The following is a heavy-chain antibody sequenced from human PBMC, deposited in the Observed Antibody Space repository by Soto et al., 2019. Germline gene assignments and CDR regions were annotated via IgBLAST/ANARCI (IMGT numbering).Heavy chain of an antibody. V-gene: IGHV3-23*01. Sequence: EVPLLESGGGLVQPGGSLRLSCAASGFTFSSYAMSWVRQAPGKGLEWVSAISGSGGSTYYADSVKGRFTISRDNSKNTLYLQMNSLRAEDTAVYYCAKGPLKWELLPPLGYWGQGTLVTVSS. CDR1: GFTFSSYA. D-gene: IGHD1-26*01. CDR2: ISGSGGST. J-gene: IGHJ4*02. CDR3: AKGPLKWELLPPLGY.